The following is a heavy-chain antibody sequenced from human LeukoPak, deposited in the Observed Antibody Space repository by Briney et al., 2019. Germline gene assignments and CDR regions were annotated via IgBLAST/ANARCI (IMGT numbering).Heavy chain of an antibody. V-gene: IGHV3-33*01. CDR3: AREPLGCSGGSCYSYGMDV. CDR1: GFTFSSYG. Sequence: GGSLRLSCAASGFTFSSYGMHWVRQAPGKGLEWVAVIWYDGNNKYYADSVKGRFTISRDNAKNTLYLKMNSLRAEDTAVYYCAREPLGCSGGSCYSYGMDVWGKGTTVTVSS. J-gene: IGHJ6*04. CDR2: IWYDGNNK. D-gene: IGHD2-15*01.